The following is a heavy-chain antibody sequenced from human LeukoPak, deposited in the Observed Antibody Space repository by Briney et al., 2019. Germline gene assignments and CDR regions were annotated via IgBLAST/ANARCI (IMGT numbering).Heavy chain of an antibody. V-gene: IGHV3-23*01. CDR2: ISGSGGST. D-gene: IGHD3-16*01. CDR1: GFTFSSYA. J-gene: IGHJ3*02. CDR3: PKTRGLGGGVFNI. Sequence: GGSLRLSCAASGFTFSSYAMSWVRQAPGKGLEWVSAISGSGGSTYYADSVKGRFTISRDNSKNTLYLQMNSLRAEDTAVYYLPKTRGLGGGVFNIWAKGKMVTVSS.